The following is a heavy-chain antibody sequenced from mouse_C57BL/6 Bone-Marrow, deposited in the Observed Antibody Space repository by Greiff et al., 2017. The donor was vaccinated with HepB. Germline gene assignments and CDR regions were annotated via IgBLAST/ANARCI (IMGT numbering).Heavy chain of an antibody. CDR3: ARLTVRY. Sequence: QVQLQQSGAELVRPGTSVKLSCKASGYTFTSYWMHWVKQRPGQGLEWIGVIDPSDSYTNYNQKFKGKATLTVDTSSSTAYMQLSSLTSEDSAVYYCARLTVRYWGQGTTLTVSS. D-gene: IGHD1-1*01. CDR2: IDPSDSYT. V-gene: IGHV1-59*01. CDR1: GYTFTSYW. J-gene: IGHJ2*01.